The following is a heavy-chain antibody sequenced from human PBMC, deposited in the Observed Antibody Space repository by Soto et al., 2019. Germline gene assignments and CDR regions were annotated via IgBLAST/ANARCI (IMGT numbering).Heavy chain of an antibody. CDR3: ARSLSINFYSGYDPRGYYYYGMDV. CDR1: GGSISSGGYY. J-gene: IGHJ6*02. D-gene: IGHD5-12*01. Sequence: PSETLSLTCTVSGGSISSGGYYWSWIRQHPGTGLEWIGYFYYSGSTNYNPSLKSRVTISVDTSKNQVSLKLSSVTAADTAVYYCARSLSINFYSGYDPRGYYYYGMDVWGQGTTGTVSS. V-gene: IGHV4-61*08. CDR2: FYYSGST.